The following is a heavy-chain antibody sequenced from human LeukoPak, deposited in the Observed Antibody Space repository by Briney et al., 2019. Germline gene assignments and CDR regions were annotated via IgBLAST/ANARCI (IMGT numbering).Heavy chain of an antibody. CDR1: GFDFRIYW. Sequence: GGSLRLSCAASGFDFRIYWMHWVRQAPGKGLVWVSRINSDGSGTYADSVKGRFTISRDNANNMLYLQMKSLRADDTAVYYCTRDAQTCHSSGCWKPSDFWGQGALVTVSS. D-gene: IGHD3-22*01. CDR2: INSDGSGT. J-gene: IGHJ4*02. CDR3: TRDAQTCHSSGCWKPSDF. V-gene: IGHV3-74*01.